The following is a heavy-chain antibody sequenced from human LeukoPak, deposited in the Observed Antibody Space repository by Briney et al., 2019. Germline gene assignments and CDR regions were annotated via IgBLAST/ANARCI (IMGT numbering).Heavy chain of an antibody. Sequence: GGSLRLSCAASGFTFSSYAMSWVRQAPAKGLEGVSAISGSGGSTYYADSVKGRLTISRDNSKKTLYLQMNSLRAEDTAVYYCGKTTVGYSSGQKPAWPVDYWGQGTLVTVSS. CDR2: ISGSGGST. CDR1: GFTFSSYA. CDR3: GKTTVGYSSGQKPAWPVDY. D-gene: IGHD5-18*01. V-gene: IGHV3-23*01. J-gene: IGHJ4*02.